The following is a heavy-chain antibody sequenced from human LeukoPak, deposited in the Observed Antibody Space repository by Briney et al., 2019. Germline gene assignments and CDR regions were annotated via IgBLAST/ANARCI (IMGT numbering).Heavy chain of an antibody. CDR2: INLDGSEK. CDR3: ARATSSSSDY. CDR1: GFIFSTSW. V-gene: IGHV3-7*01. Sequence: PGGSLRLSCTASGFIFSTSWMTWVRQAPGKGLEWVANINLDGSEKYYVDSVKGRFTISRDNAKNSLYLQMNSLRAEDTPVYYCARATSSSSDYWGQGTLVTVSS. J-gene: IGHJ4*02. D-gene: IGHD6-6*01.